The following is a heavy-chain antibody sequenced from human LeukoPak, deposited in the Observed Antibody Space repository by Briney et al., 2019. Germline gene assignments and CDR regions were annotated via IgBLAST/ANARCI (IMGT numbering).Heavy chain of an antibody. Sequence: GSLRLSCAASGFTFDDYGMSWVRQAPGKGLEWVSCIRGSGTSTYYADSVKGRFTISRDNSKNTLYLQMNSLRAEDTAVYYCAKVTYGSGTYGAFDYWGQGTLVTVSS. CDR2: IRGSGTST. J-gene: IGHJ4*02. V-gene: IGHV3-23*01. CDR3: AKVTYGSGTYGAFDY. CDR1: GFTFDDYG. D-gene: IGHD3-10*01.